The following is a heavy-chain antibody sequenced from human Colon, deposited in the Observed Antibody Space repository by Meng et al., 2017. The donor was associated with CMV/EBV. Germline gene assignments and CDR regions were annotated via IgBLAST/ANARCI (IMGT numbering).Heavy chain of an antibody. D-gene: IGHD6-13*01. CDR3: ARDLGGAAAGHYFDY. CDR2: ISYDGSNK. J-gene: IGHJ4*02. CDR1: GFTFSSYA. V-gene: IGHV3-30-3*01. Sequence: GESLKISCAASGFTFSSYAMHWVRQAPGKGLEWVAVISYDGSNKYYADSVKGRFTISRDNSKNTLYLQMNSLRAEDTAVYYCARDLGGAAAGHYFDYWGQGTLVTVS.